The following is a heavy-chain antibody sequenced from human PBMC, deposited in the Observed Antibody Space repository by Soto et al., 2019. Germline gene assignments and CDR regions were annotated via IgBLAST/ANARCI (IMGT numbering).Heavy chain of an antibody. CDR1: GFPRSTNGVV. Sequence: QITLKESGPTLVKLTQTLTLTCTFSGFPRSTNGVVVGLIRQPPGKALECLALIYWDDIREYSPSLRSRLTITKDTSRNLVVLTMTNLDPVDTATYYCAKKGGGDYILGYWGQGTLVTVSA. CDR2: IYWDDIR. V-gene: IGHV2-5*02. D-gene: IGHD4-17*01. J-gene: IGHJ4*02. CDR3: AKKGGGDYILGY.